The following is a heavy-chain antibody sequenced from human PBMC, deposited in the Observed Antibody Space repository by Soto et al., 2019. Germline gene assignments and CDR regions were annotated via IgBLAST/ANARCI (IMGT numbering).Heavy chain of an antibody. D-gene: IGHD3-3*01. Sequence: PSETLSLTCTVSGGSISSYYWSWIRQPPGKGLEWIGCIYYSGSTNYNPSLKSRVTISVDTSKNQFSLKLSSVTAAATAVYYCAREFDFWSGEMNWFDPWGQGTLVTVSS. V-gene: IGHV4-59*01. CDR1: GGSISSYY. CDR3: AREFDFWSGEMNWFDP. J-gene: IGHJ5*02. CDR2: IYYSGST.